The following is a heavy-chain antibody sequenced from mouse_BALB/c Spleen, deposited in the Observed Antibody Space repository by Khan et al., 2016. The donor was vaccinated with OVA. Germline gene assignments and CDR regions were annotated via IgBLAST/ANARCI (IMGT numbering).Heavy chain of an antibody. Sequence: VQLKESGPGLVKPSQSLSLTCTVTGYSITSDYAWNWIRQFPGNKLEWMGYISYSGSTNYNPALKSRISITRDTSKNQFFLQLNSVTTEDTATYYGARDGYRYNDAMDYWGQGTSVTVSS. V-gene: IGHV3-2*02. CDR1: GYSITSDYA. CDR2: ISYSGST. CDR3: ARDGYRYNDAMDY. J-gene: IGHJ4*01. D-gene: IGHD2-3*01.